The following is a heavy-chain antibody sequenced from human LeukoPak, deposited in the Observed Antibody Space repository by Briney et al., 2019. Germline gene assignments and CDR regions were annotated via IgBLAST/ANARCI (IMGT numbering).Heavy chain of an antibody. CDR2: IKQDESEK. CDR3: ARLVGDVTTWDC. D-gene: IGHD1-26*01. V-gene: IGHV3-7*03. Sequence: GGSLGLSCTASGFSFSNYWMSWVRQAPGKGLEWVASIKQDESEKYYMDSVKGRFTTSRDNAKSSLYLQMNALRGEDTAVYYCARLVGDVTTWDCWGQGTLVTVSS. J-gene: IGHJ4*02. CDR1: GFSFSNYW.